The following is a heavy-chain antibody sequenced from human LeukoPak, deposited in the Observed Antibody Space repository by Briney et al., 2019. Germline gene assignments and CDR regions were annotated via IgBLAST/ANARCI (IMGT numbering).Heavy chain of an antibody. CDR2: IYYSGST. V-gene: IGHV4-39*07. CDR3: ARVGRARYVATIYAFDI. Sequence: PSETLSLTCTVSGGSISSSSYYWGWIRQPPGKGLEWIGSIYYSGSTYYNPSLKSRVTISVDTSKNQFSLKLSSVTAADTAVYYCARVGRARYVATIYAFDIWGQGTMVTVSS. CDR1: GGSISSSSYY. J-gene: IGHJ3*02. D-gene: IGHD5-12*01.